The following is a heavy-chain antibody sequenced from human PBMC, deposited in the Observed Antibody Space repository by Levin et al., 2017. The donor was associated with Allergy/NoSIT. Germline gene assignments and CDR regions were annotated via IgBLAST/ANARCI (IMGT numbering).Heavy chain of an antibody. CDR3: AKDGSSSWYNWFDP. D-gene: IGHD6-13*01. Sequence: LSLTCAASGFTFDDSAMHWVRQAPGKGLEWVSGISWNSGSIGYADPVKGRFTISRDNAKNSLYLQMNSLRAEDTALYYCAKDGSSSWYNWFDPWGQGTLVTVSS. V-gene: IGHV3-9*01. CDR2: ISWNSGSI. J-gene: IGHJ5*02. CDR1: GFTFDDSA.